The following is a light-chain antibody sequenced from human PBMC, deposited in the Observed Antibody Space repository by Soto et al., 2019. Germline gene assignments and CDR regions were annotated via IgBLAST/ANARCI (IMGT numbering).Light chain of an antibody. CDR1: QSVSSN. CDR2: GAS. V-gene: IGKV3-20*01. CDR3: QQYGSSIT. Sequence: IVMTQSPATLSVAPGERATLSCRTSQSVSSNLAWYQQKPGQAPRLLIYGASTRATGIPDRFSGSGSGTDFTLTISRLEPEDFAVYYCQQYGSSITFGQGTRLEIK. J-gene: IGKJ5*01.